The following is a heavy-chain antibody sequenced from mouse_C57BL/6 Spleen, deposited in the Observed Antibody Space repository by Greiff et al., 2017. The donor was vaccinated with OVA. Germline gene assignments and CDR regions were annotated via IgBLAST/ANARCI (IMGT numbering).Heavy chain of an antibody. J-gene: IGHJ3*01. V-gene: IGHV3-6*01. Sequence: EVQLHESGPGLVKPSQSLSLTCSVTGYSITSGYYWNWIRQFPGNKLEWMGYISYDGSNNYNPSLKNRISITRDTSKNQFFLKLNSVTTEDTATYYCASSYYDYDAYWGQGTLVTVSA. CDR3: ASSYYDYDAY. CDR1: GYSITSGYY. CDR2: ISYDGSN. D-gene: IGHD2-4*01.